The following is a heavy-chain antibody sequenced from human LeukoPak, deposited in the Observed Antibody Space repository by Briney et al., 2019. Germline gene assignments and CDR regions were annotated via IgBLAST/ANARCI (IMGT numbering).Heavy chain of an antibody. CDR2: INHSGST. V-gene: IGHV4-34*01. CDR3: ARGPYYYDSSGYQYYYYGMDV. CDR1: GGSTSSFY. D-gene: IGHD3-22*01. Sequence: SETLSLTCTVSGGSTSSFYWSWIRQPPGKGLEWIGEINHSGSTNYNPSLKSRVTISVDTSKNQFSLKLSSVTAADTAVYYCARGPYYYDSSGYQYYYYGMDVWGQGTTVTVSS. J-gene: IGHJ6*02.